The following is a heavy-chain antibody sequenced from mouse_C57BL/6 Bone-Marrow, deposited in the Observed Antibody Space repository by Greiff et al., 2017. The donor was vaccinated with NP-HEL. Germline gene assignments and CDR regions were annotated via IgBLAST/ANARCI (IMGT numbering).Heavy chain of an antibody. CDR1: GYTFTSYW. CDR3: ARLSYFY. J-gene: IGHJ2*01. V-gene: IGHV1-50*01. CDR2: IDPSDSYT. D-gene: IGHD2-10*01. Sequence: VQLPQPGAELVKPGASVKLSCKASGYTFTSYWMQWVKQRPGQGLEWIGEIDPSDSYTNYNQKFKGKATLTVDTSSSTAYMQLSSLTSEDSAVYYCARLSYFYWGQGTTLTVSS.